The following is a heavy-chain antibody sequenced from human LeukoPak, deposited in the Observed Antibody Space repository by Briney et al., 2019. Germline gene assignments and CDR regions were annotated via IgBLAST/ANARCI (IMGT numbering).Heavy chain of an antibody. J-gene: IGHJ4*02. D-gene: IGHD3-22*01. Sequence: GGSLRLSCAASGFTVSSNYMSWVRQAPGKGLKWVSVIYSGGSTYYADSVKGRFTIPRDNSKNTLYLQMNSLRAEDTAVYYCAKDRSDSSKWSLGDYWGQGTLVTVSS. CDR2: IYSGGST. CDR3: AKDRSDSSKWSLGDY. CDR1: GFTVSSNY. V-gene: IGHV3-53*01.